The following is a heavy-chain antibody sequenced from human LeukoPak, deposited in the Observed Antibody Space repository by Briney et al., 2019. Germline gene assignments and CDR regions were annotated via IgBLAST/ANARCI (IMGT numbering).Heavy chain of an antibody. D-gene: IGHD3-22*01. J-gene: IGHJ4*02. V-gene: IGHV1-69*04. CDR1: GGTFSSYA. CDR3: ARFSPDSRGPSDY. Sequence: ASVKVSCKASGGTFSSYAISWVRQAPGQGLEWMGRIIPILGIANYAQKFQGRVTITADKSTSTAYMELGSLRSEDTAVYYCARFSPDSRGPSDYWGQGTLVTVSS. CDR2: IIPILGIA.